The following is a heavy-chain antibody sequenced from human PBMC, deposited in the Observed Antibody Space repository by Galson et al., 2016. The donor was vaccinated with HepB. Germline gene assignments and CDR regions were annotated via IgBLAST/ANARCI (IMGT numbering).Heavy chain of an antibody. D-gene: IGHD2-15*01. CDR2: IIPIFGTA. CDR1: GGTFSSYA. J-gene: IGHJ4*02. CDR3: ARDSGCSGGSCYCLDY. Sequence: SVKVSCKASGGTFSSYAISWVRQAPGQGLEWMGGIIPIFGTANYAQKFQGRVTITADESTSTAYMELSSLRSEDTAVYYCARDSGCSGGSCYCLDYWGQGTLVTVSS. V-gene: IGHV1-69*13.